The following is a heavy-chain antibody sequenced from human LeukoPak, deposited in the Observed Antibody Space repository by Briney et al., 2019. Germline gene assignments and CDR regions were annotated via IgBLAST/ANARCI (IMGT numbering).Heavy chain of an antibody. CDR3: ARESCTTSCYGFDY. CDR2: ISFDGSNK. Sequence: GGSLRLSCAASGFTLNTFGKHWPRQAPGKGLEWVAVISFDGSNKYYGDSVKGRCTISRDNSKNTLYLQMNSLRVEDTAVYYCARESCTTSCYGFDYWGQGTLVPVSS. J-gene: IGHJ4*02. D-gene: IGHD2-2*01. V-gene: IGHV3-33*01. CDR1: GFTLNTFG.